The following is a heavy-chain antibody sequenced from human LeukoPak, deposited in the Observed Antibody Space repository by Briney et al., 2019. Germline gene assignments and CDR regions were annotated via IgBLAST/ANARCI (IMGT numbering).Heavy chain of an antibody. J-gene: IGHJ5*02. Sequence: PSETLSLTCTVFGGSISNYHWSWVRQPPGKGLEWIGYMYDSGSTKYNPSLKSRVTMSVDTSKNQFSLKLSSVTAADTAVYYCARHDFYSNYPHNWFDPWGQGTLVTVSP. D-gene: IGHD4-11*01. V-gene: IGHV4-59*08. CDR3: ARHDFYSNYPHNWFDP. CDR2: MYDSGST. CDR1: GGSISNYH.